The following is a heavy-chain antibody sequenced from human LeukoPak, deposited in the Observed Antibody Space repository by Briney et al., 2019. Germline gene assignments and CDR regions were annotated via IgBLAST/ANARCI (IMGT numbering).Heavy chain of an antibody. CDR2: ISYDGSNS. J-gene: IGHJ5*02. CDR1: GFTFSNAW. CDR3: AREGPSPVVPVTHWFDP. D-gene: IGHD2-2*01. Sequence: GGSLRLSCAASGFTFSNAWMSWVRQAPGKGLEWVAVISYDGSNSYYANSVKGRFTVSRDNSKNTLSLQMSSLRPEDTAVYYCAREGPSPVVPVTHWFDPWGQGTLVSVSS. V-gene: IGHV3-30-3*01.